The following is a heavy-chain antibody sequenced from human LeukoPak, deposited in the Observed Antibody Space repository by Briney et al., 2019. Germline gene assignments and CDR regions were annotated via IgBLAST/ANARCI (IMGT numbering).Heavy chain of an antibody. J-gene: IGHJ6*03. Sequence: SETLSLTCTGSGVSISRYYWNWIGQAAGKGLEWIGRIFTGGIANYNASLKSRVTMSVGPSNSQFSLALSSVTAADTAVYYCATEISGSYYNPLGYMDVWGKGTTVTVAS. V-gene: IGHV4-4*07. D-gene: IGHD3-10*01. CDR2: IFTGGIA. CDR1: GVSISRYY. CDR3: ATEISGSYYNPLGYMDV.